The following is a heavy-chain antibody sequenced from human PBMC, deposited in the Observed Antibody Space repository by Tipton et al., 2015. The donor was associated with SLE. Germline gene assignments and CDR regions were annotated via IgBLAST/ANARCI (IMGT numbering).Heavy chain of an antibody. CDR1: GGTISSGGYY. D-gene: IGHD7-27*01. V-gene: IGHV4-31*03. Sequence: TLSLTCTVSGGTISSGGYYWSWIRQHPGKGLEWIGYIYNSGSSSYNPSLKSRVSISVDTSKNQFSLKLSSVTAADTAVYYCARAPGLSGAHNWFDPWGQGTLVTVSP. CDR3: ARAPGLSGAHNWFDP. CDR2: IYNSGSS. J-gene: IGHJ5*02.